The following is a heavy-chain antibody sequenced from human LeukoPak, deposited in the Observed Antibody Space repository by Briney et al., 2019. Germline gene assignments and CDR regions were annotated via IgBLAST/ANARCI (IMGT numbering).Heavy chain of an antibody. CDR1: GFTFSSYS. J-gene: IGHJ4*02. CDR2: ISSSSSTI. V-gene: IGHV3-48*01. Sequence: PGGSLRLSCAASGFTFSSYSMNWVRQAPGKGLEWVSYISSSSSTIYYADSVKGRFTIPRDNAKNSLYLQMNSLRAEDTAVYYCARGQGYDFWSGYYSYYFDYWGQGTLVTVSS. CDR3: ARGQGYDFWSGYYSYYFDY. D-gene: IGHD3-3*01.